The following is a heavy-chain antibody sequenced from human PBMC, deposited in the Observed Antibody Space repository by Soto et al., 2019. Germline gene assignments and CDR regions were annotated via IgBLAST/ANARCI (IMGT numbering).Heavy chain of an antibody. J-gene: IGHJ4*02. V-gene: IGHV1-18*01. CDR2: ISAYNGNT. D-gene: IGHD6-19*01. CDR3: ARVYSSGTRGEYYFDY. CDR1: GYTFTSYG. Sequence: ASVKVSCKASGYTFTSYGISWVRQAPGQGLEWMGWISAYNGNTNYAQKLQGRVTMTTDTSTSTAYMELRSLRSDDTAVYYCARVYSSGTRGEYYFDYWGQGTLVTVSS.